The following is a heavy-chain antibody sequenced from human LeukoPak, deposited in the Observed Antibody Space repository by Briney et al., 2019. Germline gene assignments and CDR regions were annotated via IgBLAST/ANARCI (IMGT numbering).Heavy chain of an antibody. CDR1: GGSISSYY. D-gene: IGHD3-16*01. V-gene: IGHV4-59*01. CDR2: IHYTGNT. Sequence: QASETLSLTCTVSGGSISSYYWSWIRQPPGKGLEWIGYIHYTGNTNYNPSLKSRVTISVDTSKNQFSLTLTSVTAADTAVYYCARDVLMMGWFDPWGQGTLVTVSS. CDR3: ARDVLMMGWFDP. J-gene: IGHJ5*02.